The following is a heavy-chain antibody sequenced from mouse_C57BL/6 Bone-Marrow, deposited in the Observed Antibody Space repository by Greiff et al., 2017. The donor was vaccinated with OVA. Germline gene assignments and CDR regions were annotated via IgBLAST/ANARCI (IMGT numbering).Heavy chain of an antibody. D-gene: IGHD2-4*01. CDR1: GYSITSGYY. CDR3: ARDEYDFV. J-gene: IGHJ1*03. V-gene: IGHV3-6*01. Sequence: EVQLQQSGPGLVKPSQSLSLTCSVTGYSITSGYYWNWIRQFPGNKLEWMGYISYDGSNNYNPSLKNRISITRDTSKNQFFLKLNSVTTEDTATYYCARDEYDFVWGTGTTVTVSS. CDR2: ISYDGSN.